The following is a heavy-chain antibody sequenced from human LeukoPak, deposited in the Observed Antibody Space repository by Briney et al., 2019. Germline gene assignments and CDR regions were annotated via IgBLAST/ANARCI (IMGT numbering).Heavy chain of an antibody. V-gene: IGHV3-23*01. CDR1: GFTFSNFA. J-gene: IGHJ4*02. CDR2: NSGRGDGT. Sequence: GGSLRLSCAASGFTFSNFAMNWVRRAPGKGLEWVSNNSGRGDGTYYADSVKGRFTISRDNSKNTLFLQMSNLSADDTALYYCAKGRLQEGTVFRGVITPVDYWGQGTLVTVTS. D-gene: IGHD3-10*01. CDR3: AKGRLQEGTVFRGVITPVDY.